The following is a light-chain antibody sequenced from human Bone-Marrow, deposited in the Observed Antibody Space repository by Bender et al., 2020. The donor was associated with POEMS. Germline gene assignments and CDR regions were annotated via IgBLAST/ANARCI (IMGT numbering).Light chain of an antibody. CDR1: SSDIGYYNY. CDR3: SSYTITYVV. CDR2: DVS. V-gene: IGLV2-8*01. Sequence: QSALTQPPSASGSLGQSVTISCTGTSSDIGYYNYVSWFQQHPGKAPKVMIYDVSTRPSGVPDRFSGSKSGNTASLTISGLQAEDEAGYYCSSYTITYVVFGGGTKLTVL. J-gene: IGLJ2*01.